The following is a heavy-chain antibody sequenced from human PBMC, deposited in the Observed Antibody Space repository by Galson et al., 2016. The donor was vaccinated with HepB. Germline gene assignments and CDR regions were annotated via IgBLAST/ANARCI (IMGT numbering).Heavy chain of an antibody. V-gene: IGHV3-48*04. D-gene: IGHD2-15*01. CDR1: GFSLNSYS. Sequence: SLRLSCAASGFSLNSYSMNWVRQAPGKGLEWISYINRVGSPIYYADSVKGRFTISRDNAKNALYMQMNSLRGDDTAVYYCARDRGGSAGGYNWFDSWGQGMLVTVSS. J-gene: IGHJ5*01. CDR2: INRVGSPI. CDR3: ARDRGGSAGGYNWFDS.